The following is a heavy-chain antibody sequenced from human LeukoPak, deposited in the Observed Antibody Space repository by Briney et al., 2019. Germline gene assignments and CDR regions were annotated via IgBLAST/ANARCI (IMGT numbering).Heavy chain of an antibody. CDR3: AADLIAVTGSWY. D-gene: IGHD6-19*01. V-gene: IGHV1-58*02. J-gene: IGHJ4*02. CDR2: IAVGSGNT. CDR1: GFTFNSSA. Sequence: ASVKVSCKASGFTFNSSAMQWVRQARRQRPEWIGWIAVGSGNTKYAQKFQERVTITREMSTNIAHLELSGLRSEDTAVYYCAADLIAVTGSWYWGQGTLVTVSS.